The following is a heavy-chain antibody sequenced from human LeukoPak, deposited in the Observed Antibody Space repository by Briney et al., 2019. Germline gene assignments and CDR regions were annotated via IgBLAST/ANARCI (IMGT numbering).Heavy chain of an antibody. D-gene: IGHD2/OR15-2a*01. CDR2: IKQDGSEK. J-gene: IGHJ4*02. CDR3: ARGPTRANSSDY. Sequence: GGSLRLSCAASGFTFSSYWMSWVRQAPGKGLEWVAKIKQDGSEKYYVDSVKGRFTLSRDNAKNSLYLQMNSLRAEDTAVYYCARGPTRANSSDYWGQGTLVTVSS. CDR1: GFTFSSYW. V-gene: IGHV3-7*01.